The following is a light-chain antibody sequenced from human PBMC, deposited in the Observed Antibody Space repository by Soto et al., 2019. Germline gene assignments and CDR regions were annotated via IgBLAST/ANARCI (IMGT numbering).Light chain of an antibody. Sequence: ETVMTQTPATLSVSPGDRATLSCRASQSISTNLAWYQQKPGQAPRLLIYDASTRATGIPARFSGSGSGTEFTLTISSLLSEDFAVDSCQQYNNWPLTFGGGTKVEIK. CDR2: DAS. V-gene: IGKV3D-15*01. CDR1: QSISTN. J-gene: IGKJ4*01. CDR3: QQYNNWPLT.